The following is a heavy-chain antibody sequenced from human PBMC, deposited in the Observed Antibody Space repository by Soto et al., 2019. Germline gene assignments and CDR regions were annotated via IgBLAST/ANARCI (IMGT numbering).Heavy chain of an antibody. J-gene: IGHJ4*02. Sequence: QVQLQESGPGLVKPSETLSLTCTVSGDSIRSSTYYWGWIRQPPGKGLEWIGSMFYSGNTYYNPSLKSRVTLSIDTSKNQFSLKLNSVTAADTAVYYCVSPEGYYDSSGYTLDFWGQGTLVTVSS. CDR3: VSPEGYYDSSGYTLDF. CDR2: MFYSGNT. V-gene: IGHV4-39*01. D-gene: IGHD3-22*01. CDR1: GDSIRSSTYY.